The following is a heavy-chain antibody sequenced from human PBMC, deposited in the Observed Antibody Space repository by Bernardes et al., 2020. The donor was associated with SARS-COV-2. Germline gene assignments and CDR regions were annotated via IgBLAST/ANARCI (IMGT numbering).Heavy chain of an antibody. V-gene: IGHV3-64*04. CDR1: GFTFSQYD. D-gene: IGHD5-12*01. CDR3: ARGPPDILATPREEY. Sequence: GGSLRLSCSASGFTFSQYDMHWVRLAPGGRLEYVSAITTDGIKTYYADSVKGRFTISRDNFKNTLYLQMNSLRDEDTARYFCARGPPDILATPREEYWGQGALVNVSS. J-gene: IGHJ4*02. CDR2: ITTDGIKT.